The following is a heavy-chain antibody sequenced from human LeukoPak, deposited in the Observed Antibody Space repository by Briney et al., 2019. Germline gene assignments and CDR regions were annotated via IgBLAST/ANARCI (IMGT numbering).Heavy chain of an antibody. CDR2: IYSGGST. Sequence: GGSLRLSCAASGFTVSSNYMSWVRQAPGKGLEWVSVIYSGGSTYYADSVKGRFTISRDNSKSTLYLQMNSLRAEDTAVYYCARVAGSGWHDYWGQGTLVTVSS. CDR3: ARVAGSGWHDY. D-gene: IGHD6-19*01. J-gene: IGHJ4*02. V-gene: IGHV3-66*01. CDR1: GFTVSSNY.